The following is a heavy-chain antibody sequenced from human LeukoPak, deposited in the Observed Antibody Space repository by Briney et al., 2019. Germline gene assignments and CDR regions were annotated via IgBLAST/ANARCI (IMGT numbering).Heavy chain of an antibody. CDR2: IYYSGST. Sequence: SETLSLTCTVSGGSISSYNWSWIRQPPGKGLEWIGYIYYSGSTNHNPSLKSRVTISVDTSKNQFSLKLSSVTAADTAVYYCARSELGTYWYFDLWAVAPWSLSPQ. CDR3: ARSELGTYWYFDL. D-gene: IGHD7-27*01. J-gene: IGHJ2*01. V-gene: IGHV4-59*01. CDR1: GGSISSYN.